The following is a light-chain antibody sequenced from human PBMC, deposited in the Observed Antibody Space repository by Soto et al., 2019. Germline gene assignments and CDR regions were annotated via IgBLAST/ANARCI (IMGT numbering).Light chain of an antibody. J-gene: IGLJ7*01. CDR2: DVS. Sequence: QSVLTQPRSVSGSPGQSVTISCTGTSSDVGGYNYVSWYQQHPGKAPKLMIYDVSKRPSGVPDRFSGSKSGNTASLTISGLQAEDEADYYCFSYAGSAAVFGGGTQLTVL. CDR1: SSDVGGYNY. V-gene: IGLV2-11*01. CDR3: FSYAGSAAV.